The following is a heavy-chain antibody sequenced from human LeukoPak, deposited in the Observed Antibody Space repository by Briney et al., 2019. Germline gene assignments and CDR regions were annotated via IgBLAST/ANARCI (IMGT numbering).Heavy chain of an antibody. V-gene: IGHV4-34*01. Sequence: SETLSLTCAVYGGSFSDYYWTWIRQPPGKGLEWIGEINHSGSTNYNPSLKSRVTISVDTSKNQFSLKLSSVTAADTAVYYCARTGELPTLFDYWGQGTLVTVSS. CDR1: GGSFSDYY. CDR3: ARTGELPTLFDY. J-gene: IGHJ4*02. D-gene: IGHD1-26*01. CDR2: INHSGST.